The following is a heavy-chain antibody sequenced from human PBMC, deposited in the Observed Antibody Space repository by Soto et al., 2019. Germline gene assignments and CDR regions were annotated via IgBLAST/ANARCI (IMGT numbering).Heavy chain of an antibody. V-gene: IGHV4-34*01. D-gene: IGHD1-26*01. CDR1: GGSFSGYY. CDR2: INQSGGT. Sequence: QVQLQQWGAGLLKPSETLSLTCAVYGGSFSGYYWSWIRQPPGKGLEWIGEINQSGGTNYNPSLKSRVPISVDTSKNQFSLKLSSVTAADTAVYYCARGRLGGAADWGQGTLVTVSS. J-gene: IGHJ4*02. CDR3: ARGRLGGAAD.